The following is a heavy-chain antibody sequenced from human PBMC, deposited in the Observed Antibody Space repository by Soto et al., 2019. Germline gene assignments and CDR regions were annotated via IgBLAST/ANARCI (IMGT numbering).Heavy chain of an antibody. V-gene: IGHV3-15*01. CDR3: ARGREMATIFGY. CDR1: VFTFRNSW. CDR2: IKSKTDGGTT. Sequence: PGGSLILSCAASVFTFRNSWMSWVRQAPGKGLEWVGRIKSKTDGGTTDYAAPVKGRFTISRDDSKNTLYLQMNSLKTEDTAVYYCARGREMATIFGYWGQGTLVTVSS. D-gene: IGHD5-12*01. J-gene: IGHJ4*02.